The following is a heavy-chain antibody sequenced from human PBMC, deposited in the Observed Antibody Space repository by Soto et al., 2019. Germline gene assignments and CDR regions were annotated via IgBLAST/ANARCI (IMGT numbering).Heavy chain of an antibody. D-gene: IGHD3-10*01. V-gene: IGHV1-2*02. CDR3: AREGAATAGGLAYYYYGMDV. J-gene: IGHJ6*02. CDR2: INPNSGGT. CDR1: GYTSTGYY. Sequence: ASVKVSCKASGYTSTGYYMHWVRQAPGQGLEWMGWINPNSGGTNYAQKFQGRVTMTRDTSISTAYMELSRLRSDDTAVYYCAREGAATAGGLAYYYYGMDVWGQGTTVTVSS.